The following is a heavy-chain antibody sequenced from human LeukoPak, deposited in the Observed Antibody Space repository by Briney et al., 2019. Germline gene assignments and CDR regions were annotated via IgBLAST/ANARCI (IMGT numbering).Heavy chain of an antibody. V-gene: IGHV3-23*01. J-gene: IGHJ6*03. CDR2: ISGSGGIT. D-gene: IGHD4-17*01. CDR1: GFTFSSYA. CDR3: AFRSDYGDYVSGLAMDV. Sequence: GGSLRLSCAASGFTFSSYAMSWVRQAPGKGLEWVSVISGSGGITYYADSVKGRFTISRDKSKNTLYLQMNSLRAEDTAVYYCAFRSDYGDYVSGLAMDVWGKGTTVTISS.